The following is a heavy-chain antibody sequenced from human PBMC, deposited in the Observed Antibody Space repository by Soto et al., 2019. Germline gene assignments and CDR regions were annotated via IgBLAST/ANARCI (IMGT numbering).Heavy chain of an antibody. CDR1: GVSVNSAAHY. CDR2: IFYVGGA. V-gene: IGHV4-61*08. D-gene: IGHD1-26*01. J-gene: IGHJ4*02. CDR3: ANSYGSDWEYFDD. Sequence: QVQMQESGPGLVKPSETLSLTCTVSGVSVNSAAHYWSWIRQSPGQRLEWIGYIFYVGGANYNPSVKSRVTSSVDTSNDQFSLKQTSVTAADTAVYYCANSYGSDWEYFDDSGQGTLVTVSS.